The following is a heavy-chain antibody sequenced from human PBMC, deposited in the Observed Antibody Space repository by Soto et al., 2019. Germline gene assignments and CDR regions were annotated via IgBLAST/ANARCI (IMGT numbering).Heavy chain of an antibody. CDR3: ARGSYDSSGYLLDAFDI. V-gene: IGHV3-53*01. J-gene: IGHJ3*02. Sequence: GGSLRLSCAASGFTVSSNYMSWVRQAPGKGLEWVSVIYSGGSTYYADSVKGRFTISRDNSKNTLYLQMNSLRAEDTAAYYCARGSYDSSGYLLDAFDIWGQGTMVTVSS. CDR2: IYSGGST. CDR1: GFTVSSNY. D-gene: IGHD3-22*01.